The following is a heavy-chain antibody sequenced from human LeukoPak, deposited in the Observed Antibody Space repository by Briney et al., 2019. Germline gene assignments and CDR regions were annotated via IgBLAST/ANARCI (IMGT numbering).Heavy chain of an antibody. D-gene: IGHD3-10*01. CDR1: GFTFSSYA. J-gene: IGHJ3*02. Sequence: GGSLRLSCAASGFTFSSYAMHWVRQAPGKGLEYVSAISSNGGSTYYANSVKGRFTISRDNSKNTLYLQMGSLRAEDMAVYYCARDRLWFGDDRPPTDAFDIWGQGTMVTVSS. CDR2: ISSNGGST. CDR3: ARDRLWFGDDRPPTDAFDI. V-gene: IGHV3-64*01.